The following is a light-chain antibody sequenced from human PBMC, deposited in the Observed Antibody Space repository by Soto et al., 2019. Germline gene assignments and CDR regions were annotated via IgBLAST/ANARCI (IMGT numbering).Light chain of an antibody. Sequence: QSALTQPRSVSGSPGQSVTISCTGTSNNVGGYNYVSWYQQHPGKVPELIIYDVTKRPSGVPDRFSGSKSGNTASLTISGLQVEDEADYYCCSYAGTYTWIFGGGTQLTVL. V-gene: IGLV2-11*01. CDR1: SNNVGGYNY. J-gene: IGLJ7*01. CDR3: CSYAGTYTWI. CDR2: DVT.